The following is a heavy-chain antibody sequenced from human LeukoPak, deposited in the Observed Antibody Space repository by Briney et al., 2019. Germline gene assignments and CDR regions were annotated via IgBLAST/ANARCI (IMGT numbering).Heavy chain of an antibody. J-gene: IGHJ4*02. V-gene: IGHV3-7*01. D-gene: IGHD3-22*01. CDR1: GFTFSSYW. Sequence: GGSLRLSCAASGFTFSSYWMTWVRQAPGKGLEWVANIKQDGSEKYYVDSVKGRFTISRDNAKNSLYLQMNSLRAEDTAVYYCAKPRSSGYYFDYWGQGTLVTVSS. CDR3: AKPRSSGYYFDY. CDR2: IKQDGSEK.